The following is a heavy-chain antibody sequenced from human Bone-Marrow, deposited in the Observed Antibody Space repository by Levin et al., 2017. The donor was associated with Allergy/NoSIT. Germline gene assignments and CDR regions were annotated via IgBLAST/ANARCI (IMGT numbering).Heavy chain of an antibody. D-gene: IGHD3-10*01. CDR2: ISDDGSGR. J-gene: IGHJ3*02. Sequence: PGGSLRLSCAASGFTFSTYWMHWVRQAPGKGLEWVSRISDDGSGRSYAASLKGRFTLSRDNAKNTLYLQMNSLRAEDTAVYYCARAVYYGSGNYDNDAFDIWGRGTMVTVSS. CDR3: ARAVYYGSGNYDNDAFDI. CDR1: GFTFSTYW. V-gene: IGHV3-74*01.